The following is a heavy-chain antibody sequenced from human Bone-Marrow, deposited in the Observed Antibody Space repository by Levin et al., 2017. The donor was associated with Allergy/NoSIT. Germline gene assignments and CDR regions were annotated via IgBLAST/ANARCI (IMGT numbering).Heavy chain of an antibody. J-gene: IGHJ4*02. Sequence: GGSLRLSCVVSGLMFGDYDMSWIRQAPGKGLEWISSVGGSGGAIFYADSVRGRFTISRDNTKKSLFLQMTRLTADDTAVYYCAGGYFDYLYDYWGQGTLVAVSS. CDR3: AGGYFDYLYDY. V-gene: IGHV3-11*01. CDR2: VGGSGGAI. D-gene: IGHD3-9*01. CDR1: GLMFGDYD.